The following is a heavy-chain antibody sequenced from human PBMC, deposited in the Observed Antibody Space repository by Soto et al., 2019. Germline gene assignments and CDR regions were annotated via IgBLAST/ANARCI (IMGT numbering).Heavy chain of an antibody. V-gene: IGHV2-70*01. Sequence: SGPTLVNPTQTLTLTGTFSGFSLSTSGMCVSWIRQPPGKALERLALIDWDDDKYYSTSLKTRLTISKDTSKNQVVLTMTNMDPVDTATYYCARIRNTRGSGWYYFDYWGQGTLVTVSS. CDR1: GFSLSTSGMC. D-gene: IGHD6-19*01. J-gene: IGHJ4*02. CDR3: ARIRNTRGSGWYYFDY. CDR2: IDWDDDK.